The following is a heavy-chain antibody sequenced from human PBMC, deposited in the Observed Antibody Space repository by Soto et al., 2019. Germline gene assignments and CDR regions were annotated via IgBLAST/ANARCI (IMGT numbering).Heavy chain of an antibody. V-gene: IGHV1-2*02. D-gene: IGHD2-8*02. J-gene: IGHJ4*02. Sequence: HEHLVQSGAEVKRPGASLKVSCKASGYSFTGYYIHWVRQAPGQGLEWMGWINPDSGATNYAQNCQGRVPLTSDTSISTASMDLISLTSDDTAVYYCARGDYGTGGYPFPYFDYRGQGTLVIVSS. CDR1: GYSFTGYY. CDR3: ARGDYGTGGYPFPYFDY. CDR2: INPDSGAT.